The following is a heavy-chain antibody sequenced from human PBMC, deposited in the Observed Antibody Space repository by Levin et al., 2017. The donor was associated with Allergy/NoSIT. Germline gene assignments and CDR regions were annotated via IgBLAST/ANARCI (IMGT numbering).Heavy chain of an antibody. CDR1: GDSVSSTGAA. CDR2: TYYRSKWYS. D-gene: IGHD1-14*01. CDR3: ARDRNLDSGNFGWFDY. V-gene: IGHV6-1*01. J-gene: IGHJ4*02. Sequence: SQTLSLPCGISGDSVSSTGAAWNWIRQSPSGGLEWLGRTYYRSKWYSDYALSVKSRIAINSDTSMNQFSLHLYSVTPEDTAVYYCARDRNLDSGNFGWFDYWGQGILVTVSS.